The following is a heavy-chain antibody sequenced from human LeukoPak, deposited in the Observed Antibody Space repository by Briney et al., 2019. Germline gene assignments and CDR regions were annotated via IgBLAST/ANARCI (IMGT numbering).Heavy chain of an antibody. J-gene: IGHJ4*02. CDR3: ARGNVVVPADFFDY. CDR2: INHSGST. V-gene: IGHV4-34*01. CDR1: GGSISGYY. D-gene: IGHD2-2*01. Sequence: SETLSLTCTVSGGSISGYYWSWIRQPPGKGLEWIGEINHSGSTNYNPSLKSRVTISVDTSKNQFSLKLSSVTAADTAVYYCARGNVVVPADFFDYWGQGTLVTVSS.